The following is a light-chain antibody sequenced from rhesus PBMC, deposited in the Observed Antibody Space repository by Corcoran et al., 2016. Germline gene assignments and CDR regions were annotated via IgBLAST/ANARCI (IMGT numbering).Light chain of an antibody. CDR3: QQHDNSPLT. J-gene: IGKJ4*01. CDR2: RAS. V-gene: IGKV1-69*01. CDR1: QGISNW. Sequence: DIQMTQSPSSLSASVGDRVTITCRASQGISNWLAWYQQKPGKAPKLLSYRASNLETGVPSRFRGSGSGKDFTLTTSSLHPEGIATYYWQQHDNSPLTFGGGTKVEIK.